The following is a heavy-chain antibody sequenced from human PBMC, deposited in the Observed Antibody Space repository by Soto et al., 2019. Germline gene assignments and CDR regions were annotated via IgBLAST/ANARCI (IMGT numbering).Heavy chain of an antibody. Sequence: QLQLQESGSGLVKPSQTLSLTCAVSGGSISSGGYSWSWIRQPPGKGLEWIGYIHHSGSTYYNPSLKSRVTISVDRSKNQFSLKLSSVTAADTAVYYCAREGCSSTSCYQGWFDPWGQGTLVTVSS. V-gene: IGHV4-30-2*01. CDR1: GGSISSGGYS. J-gene: IGHJ5*02. CDR2: IHHSGST. D-gene: IGHD2-2*01. CDR3: AREGCSSTSCYQGWFDP.